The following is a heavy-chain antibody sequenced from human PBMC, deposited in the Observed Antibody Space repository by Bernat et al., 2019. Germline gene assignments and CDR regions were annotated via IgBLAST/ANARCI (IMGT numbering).Heavy chain of an antibody. J-gene: IGHJ3*02. Sequence: LQLQESGPGLVKPSETLSLTCTVSGGSISSSVYYWGWIRQPPGKGLEWVSSISSSSSYIYYADSVKGRITISRDNAKNSLYLQMNSLRAEDTAVYYCARVAAGQWLVHSDAFDIWGQGTMVTVSS. CDR3: ARVAAGQWLVHSDAFDI. CDR1: GGSISSSVYY. CDR2: ISSSSSYI. D-gene: IGHD6-19*01. V-gene: IGHV3-21*01.